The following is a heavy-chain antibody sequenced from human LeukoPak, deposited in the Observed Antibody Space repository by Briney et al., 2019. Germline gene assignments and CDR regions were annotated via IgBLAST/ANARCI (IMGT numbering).Heavy chain of an antibody. CDR3: ARVRIHLWLAGAFDI. CDR2: IYTSGST. CDR1: GGSISSGSYY. Sequence: PSETLSLTCTVSGGSISSGSYYWSWIRQPAGKGLEWIGRIYTSGSTNYNPSLKSRVTISVDTSKNQFSLKLSSVTAADTAVYYCARVRIHLWLAGAFDIWGQGTMVTVSS. V-gene: IGHV4-61*02. J-gene: IGHJ3*02. D-gene: IGHD5-18*01.